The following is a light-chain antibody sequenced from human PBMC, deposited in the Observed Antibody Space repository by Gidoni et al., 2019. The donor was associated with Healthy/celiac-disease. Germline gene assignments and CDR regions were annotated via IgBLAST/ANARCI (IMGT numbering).Light chain of an antibody. V-gene: IGKV4-1*01. J-gene: IGKJ4*01. CDR3: QQYDSTPRT. Sequence: DIVMTQSPSSLAVSLAEGATIPCQSSKSVLYSSNNKNYLAWYQQKPGQPPKLLIYWASTRDSGVPDRFSGSGSGTDFTLTISSLQAEDVAVYYCQQYDSTPRTFGGGTKVEIK. CDR2: WAS. CDR1: KSVLYSSNNKNY.